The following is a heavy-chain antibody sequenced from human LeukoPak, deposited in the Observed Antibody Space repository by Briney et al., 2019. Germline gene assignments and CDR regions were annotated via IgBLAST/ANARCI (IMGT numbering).Heavy chain of an antibody. CDR2: IYHSGST. CDR3: AGDRKYYYHMDV. V-gene: IGHV4-39*07. Sequence: SETLSLTCTVSGGSISSGTYYWGWIRQPPGKGLEWIGSIYHSGSTYYNPSLKSRVTISVDTSKNQFSLKLSSLTAADTAVYYCAGDRKYYYHMDVWGKGTTVTVSS. J-gene: IGHJ6*03. D-gene: IGHD1-14*01. CDR1: GGSISSGTYY.